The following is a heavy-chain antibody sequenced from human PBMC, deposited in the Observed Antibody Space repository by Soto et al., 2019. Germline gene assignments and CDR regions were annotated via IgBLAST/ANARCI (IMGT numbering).Heavy chain of an antibody. D-gene: IGHD3-3*01. CDR1: GFAFTTYP. Sequence: GVSLRLSCAVSGFAFTTYPLSWVRQASRKGLEWVSGISGSGDNRYYADSVKGRFTISRDNSKNTVYLQMNSLKVEDTATYHCAKPSDSVGVVIVGAFDEWGKGALVTVS. CDR3: AKPSDSVGVVIVGAFDE. V-gene: IGHV3-23*01. J-gene: IGHJ4*02. CDR2: ISGSGDNR.